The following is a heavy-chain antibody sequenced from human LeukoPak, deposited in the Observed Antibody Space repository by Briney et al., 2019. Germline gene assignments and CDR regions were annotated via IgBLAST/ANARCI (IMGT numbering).Heavy chain of an antibody. V-gene: IGHV3-23*01. CDR3: AKRRDGSFDY. Sequence: GGSLRLSCAASGFTFSSYAMSWVRQAPGKGLEWVSVISGSGGSTYYADSVKGRFTISRDNFKNTLYLQMNSLRAEDTAVYYCAKRRDGSFDYWGQGTLVTVSS. CDR1: GFTFSSYA. J-gene: IGHJ4*02. CDR2: ISGSGGST. D-gene: IGHD5-24*01.